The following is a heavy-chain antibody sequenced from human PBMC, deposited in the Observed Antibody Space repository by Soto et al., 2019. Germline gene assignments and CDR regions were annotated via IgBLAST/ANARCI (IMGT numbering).Heavy chain of an antibody. CDR1: GYSFTTYW. V-gene: IGHV5-51*01. J-gene: IGHJ5*02. Sequence: GESLKISCKGSGYSFTTYWIGWVRQTPGKGLEWIGIIHPDDSDTTYNPSFQGQVTISADKSITTAYLQWSSLKASDTAIYYCEXYNEIPYKWFDTWGQGTLVTVSS. CDR3: EXYNEIPYKWFDT. CDR2: IHPDDSDT. D-gene: IGHD1-1*01.